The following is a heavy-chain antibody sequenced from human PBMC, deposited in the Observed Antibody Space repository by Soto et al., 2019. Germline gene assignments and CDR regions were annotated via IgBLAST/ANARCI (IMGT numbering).Heavy chain of an antibody. CDR2: ISGSGGST. CDR1: GFTFSSYA. J-gene: IGHJ4*02. D-gene: IGHD2-15*01. CDR3: ASPPGLVVVVAAMAY. Sequence: GGSLRLSCAASGFTFSSYAMSWVRQAPGKGLEWVSAISGSGGSTYYEDSVKGRFTISRDNSKNTLYLQMNSLRAEDRAVYSGASPPGLVVVVAAMAYWGQGTLVTVSS. V-gene: IGHV3-23*01.